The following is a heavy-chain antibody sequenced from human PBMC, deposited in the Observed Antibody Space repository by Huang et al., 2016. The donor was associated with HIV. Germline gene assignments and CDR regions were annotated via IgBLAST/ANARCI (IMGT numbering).Heavy chain of an antibody. CDR1: GGSFSGYY. CDR2: ITHSGST. V-gene: IGHV4-34*01. CDR3: ARERMMSWLDDHDAFDI. D-gene: IGHD1-1*01. J-gene: IGHJ3*02. Sequence: QVQLQQWGAGLLKPSETLSLTCAVYGGSFSGYYWSWIRQSPGKGLEWIGEITHSGSTNYNPSLKSLLTISVDTSKNQFSLKLSSVTAADTAVYYCARERMMSWLDDHDAFDIWGQGTMVTVSS.